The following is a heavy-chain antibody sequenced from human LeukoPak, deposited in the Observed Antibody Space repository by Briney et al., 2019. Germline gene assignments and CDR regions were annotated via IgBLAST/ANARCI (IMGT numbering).Heavy chain of an antibody. J-gene: IGHJ5*01. CDR2: ISAYNGNK. Sequence: ASVKDSCKASGYTFTSYGISWVPQAPGQGLEWMGWISAYNGNKNYAQKLHGRVTMTTDTSTSTAYMELRSLRSDDTAVYYCARTQRITMVRRLNWFDSWGQGTLVTVSS. CDR3: ARTQRITMVRRLNWFDS. CDR1: GYTFTSYG. D-gene: IGHD3-10*01. V-gene: IGHV1-18*01.